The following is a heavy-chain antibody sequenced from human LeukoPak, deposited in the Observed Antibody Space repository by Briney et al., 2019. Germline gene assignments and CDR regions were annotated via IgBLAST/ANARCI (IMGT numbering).Heavy chain of an antibody. V-gene: IGHV3-23*01. Sequence: QPGGSLRLSCAASGFTFSSYAMSWVRQTPGKGLEWVSGISGSGGSTYYADSVKGRFTISRDNSKNTLYLQMNSLRAEDTAVYYCAKISDSSGWYLYFQHWGQGTLVTVSS. D-gene: IGHD6-19*01. CDR2: ISGSGGST. J-gene: IGHJ1*01. CDR3: AKISDSSGWYLYFQH. CDR1: GFTFSSYA.